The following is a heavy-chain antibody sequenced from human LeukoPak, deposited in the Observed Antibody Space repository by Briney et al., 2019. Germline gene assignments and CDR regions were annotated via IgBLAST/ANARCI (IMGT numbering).Heavy chain of an antibody. Sequence: GGSLRLSCAASGFTFSSYWMSWVRQAPGKGLEWVANIKQDGSEKYYVDSVKGRFTISRDNAKNSLYLQMNSLRAEDTAVYYCARATVGTGSHYYMDVWGKGTTVTVSS. CDR1: GFTFSSYW. V-gene: IGHV3-7*01. D-gene: IGHD3/OR15-3a*01. CDR3: ARATVGTGSHYYMDV. J-gene: IGHJ6*03. CDR2: IKQDGSEK.